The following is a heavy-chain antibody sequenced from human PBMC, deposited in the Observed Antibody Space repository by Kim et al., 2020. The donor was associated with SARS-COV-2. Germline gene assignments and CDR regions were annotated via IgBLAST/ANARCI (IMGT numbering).Heavy chain of an antibody. J-gene: IGHJ5*02. D-gene: IGHD3-10*01. CDR3: ARDGSGSYNWFDP. Sequence: YSQKFRGRVTITRDTSASTAYMELSSLRSEDTAVYYCARDGSGSYNWFDPWGQGTLVTVSS. V-gene: IGHV1-3*01.